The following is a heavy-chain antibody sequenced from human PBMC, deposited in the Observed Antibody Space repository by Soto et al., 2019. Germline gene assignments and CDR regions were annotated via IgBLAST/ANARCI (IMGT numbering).Heavy chain of an antibody. V-gene: IGHV3-11*01. D-gene: IGHD3-3*01. CDR1: GFTFSNSY. CDR3: ARGADFWSGYPIPYDS. CDR2: ISSSGFSI. J-gene: IGHJ4*02. Sequence: GGSLRLSCAASGFTFSNSYMAWFRQAPGKGLAWVSYISSSGFSIYYGDSVKGRFTISRDNARNSLFLQMNSLRADDTAVYYCARGADFWSGYPIPYDSWGQGTXVTVSS.